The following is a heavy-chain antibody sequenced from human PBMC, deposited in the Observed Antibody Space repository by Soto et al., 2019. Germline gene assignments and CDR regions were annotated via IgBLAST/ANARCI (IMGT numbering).Heavy chain of an antibody. CDR2: INPNSGDT. CDR3: ATRYSYVHF. V-gene: IGHV1-2*02. CDR1: GYAFTGYY. Sequence: ASVKVSCKSSGYAFTGYYIHWVRQAPGQGLEWMGWINPNSGDTNYAQKFQGRVTMTRDTYFSTAYMALSSLRSDDTAVYYCATRYSYVHFWGQGTLVTVSS. J-gene: IGHJ4*02. D-gene: IGHD5-18*01.